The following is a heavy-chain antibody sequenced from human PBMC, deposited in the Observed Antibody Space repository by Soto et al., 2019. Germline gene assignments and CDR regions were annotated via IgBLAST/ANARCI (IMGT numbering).Heavy chain of an antibody. CDR1: GFTFSTYA. J-gene: IGHJ5*02. Sequence: GGSLRLSCAASGFTFSTYAMSWVRQAPGQGLEWVSGISGSGDSTYYADSVKGRFTISGDNSKNTLYLQMNSLRAEDTAVYYCAKEYRTTVTTRKADWFDPWGQGTLVTVSS. CDR3: AKEYRTTVTTRKADWFDP. CDR2: ISGSGDST. D-gene: IGHD4-17*01. V-gene: IGHV3-23*01.